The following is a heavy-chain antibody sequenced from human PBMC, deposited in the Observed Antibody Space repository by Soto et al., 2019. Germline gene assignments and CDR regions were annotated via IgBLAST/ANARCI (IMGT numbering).Heavy chain of an antibody. D-gene: IGHD6-13*01. CDR2: IYYSGST. Sequence: SETLSLTCSVAGGSLSSSGHYWGLIRQPPGKGLEWIGSIYYSGSTYHNPSLKSRVTISVDTSKNQFSLKLKSVTAADTAVYYCARTYSSSWSSWALFDLWGQGTLVTVSS. J-gene: IGHJ4*02. V-gene: IGHV4-39*01. CDR3: ARTYSSSWSSWALFDL. CDR1: GGSLSSSGHY.